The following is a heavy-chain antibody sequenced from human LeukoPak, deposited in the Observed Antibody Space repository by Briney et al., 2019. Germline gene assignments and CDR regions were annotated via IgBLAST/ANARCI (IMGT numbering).Heavy chain of an antibody. Sequence: PGGSLRLSCAASGFTFSSYAMSWVRQAPGKGLEWVSAISGSGGSTYYADSVKGRFTISRDNSKNTLYLQMNSLRAEDTAVYYCAKEQVGIVVVVAATPGHWGQGTLVTVSS. CDR2: ISGSGGST. D-gene: IGHD2-15*01. CDR3: AKEQVGIVVVVAATPGH. J-gene: IGHJ4*02. V-gene: IGHV3-23*01. CDR1: GFTFSSYA.